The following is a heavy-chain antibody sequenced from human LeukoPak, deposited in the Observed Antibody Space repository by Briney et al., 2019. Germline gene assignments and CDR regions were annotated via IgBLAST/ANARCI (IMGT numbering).Heavy chain of an antibody. V-gene: IGHV4-59*01. CDR2: IYYSGST. Sequence: PSETLSLTCTVSGGSISSYYWSWIRQPPGKGLEWIGYIYYSGSTNYNPSLKSRVTISVDTSKDQFSLKLSSVTAADTAVYYCAGTTGYSYGNIDYWGQGTLVTVSS. D-gene: IGHD5-18*01. J-gene: IGHJ4*02. CDR1: GGSISSYY. CDR3: AGTTGYSYGNIDY.